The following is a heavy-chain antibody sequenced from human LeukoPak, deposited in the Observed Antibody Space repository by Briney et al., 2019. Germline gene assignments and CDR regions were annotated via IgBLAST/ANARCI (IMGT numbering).Heavy chain of an antibody. CDR3: ARMIGLGEVSPYFDY. CDR2: IYPHDSNI. Sequence: GESLKISCKGSGYSFTSYWIAWVRQMPGKGLEWMGIIYPHDSNIKYSPPFQGQVTISADKSISTAYLQWSSLKASDTAMYYCARMIGLGEVSPYFDYWGQGTLVTVSS. CDR1: GYSFTSYW. J-gene: IGHJ4*02. D-gene: IGHD3-16*01. V-gene: IGHV5-51*01.